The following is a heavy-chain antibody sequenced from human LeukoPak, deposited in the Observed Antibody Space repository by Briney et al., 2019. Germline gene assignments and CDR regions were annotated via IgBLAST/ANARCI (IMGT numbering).Heavy chain of an antibody. J-gene: IGHJ5*02. CDR1: GFTFSSYP. CDR2: ISGSGGST. V-gene: IGHV3-23*01. CDR3: AKDAEVGGYSGYNWFDP. D-gene: IGHD5-12*01. Sequence: GGSLRLSCAASGFTFSSYPMSWVRQAPGKGLEGVSAISGSGGSTYYADSVKGRFTISRDNSKNTLYLQMNSLRAEDTAVYYCAKDAEVGGYSGYNWFDPWGQGTLVTVSS.